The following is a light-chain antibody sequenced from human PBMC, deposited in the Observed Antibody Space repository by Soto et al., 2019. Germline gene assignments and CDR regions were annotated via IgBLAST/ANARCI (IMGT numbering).Light chain of an antibody. CDR2: YVT. V-gene: IGLV2-14*01. CDR1: SSDVGGYDY. J-gene: IGLJ1*01. CDR3: SSYSPTNPLFV. Sequence: QSALTQPASVSGSPGKPITISCTGASSDVGGYDYVAWDQHHPGKAPKVLIYYVTNRQSGISSRFSGSKSANTASLTSSWLHAEDVADCYCSSYSPTNPLFVLGAWTKLTVL.